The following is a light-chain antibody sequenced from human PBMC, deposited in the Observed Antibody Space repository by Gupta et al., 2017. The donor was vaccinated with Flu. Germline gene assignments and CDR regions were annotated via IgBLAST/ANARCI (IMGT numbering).Light chain of an antibody. J-gene: IGKJ2*02. CDR3: QQDNNWPRT. CDR2: GAS. V-gene: IGKV3-15*01. Sequence: EIVMTQSPATQSVFPGERATLSCRASQSVSSNLAWYQQKPGQAPRLLMYGASTRATGIPARFSGSGSGTEFTLTISSLQSEDFAVYYCQQDNNWPRTFGQGTKLEIK. CDR1: QSVSSN.